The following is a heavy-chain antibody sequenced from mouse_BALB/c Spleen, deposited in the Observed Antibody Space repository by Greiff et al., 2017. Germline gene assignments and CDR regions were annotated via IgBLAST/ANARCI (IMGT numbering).Heavy chain of an antibody. CDR1: GYNFTSYW. D-gene: IGHD2-3*01. J-gene: IGHJ4*01. V-gene: IGHV1-55*01. CDR2: IYPGSGST. CDR3: ARSYDGYSYYYAMDY. Sequence: VQLQQPGAELVKPGTSVKLSCKASGYNFTSYWINWVKLRPGQGLEGIGDIYPGSGSTNYNEKFKSKATLTVDTSSSTAYMQLSSLASEDSALYYCARSYDGYSYYYAMDYWGQGTSVTVSA.